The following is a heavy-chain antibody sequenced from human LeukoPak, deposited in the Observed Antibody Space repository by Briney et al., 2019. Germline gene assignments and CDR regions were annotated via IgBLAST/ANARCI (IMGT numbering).Heavy chain of an antibody. D-gene: IGHD3-3*01. CDR1: GYTFTSYG. CDR3: AREGSITTFGVVNYFDY. CDR2: ISAYNGNT. Sequence: ASVKVSCKASGYTFTSYGISWVRQAPGQGLEWMGWISAYNGNTNYAQKLQGRVTMTTDTSTSTAYMELRSLRSDDTAVYYCAREGSITTFGVVNYFDYWGQGTLVTVSS. V-gene: IGHV1-18*01. J-gene: IGHJ4*02.